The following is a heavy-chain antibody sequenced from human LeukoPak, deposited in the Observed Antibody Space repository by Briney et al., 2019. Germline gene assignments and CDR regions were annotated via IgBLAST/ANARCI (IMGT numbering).Heavy chain of an antibody. V-gene: IGHV4-61*02. D-gene: IGHD3-9*01. J-gene: IGHJ5*02. Sequence: SETLSLTCTVSGGSISSGSYYWSWIRQPAGKGLEWIGRIYTSGSTNYNPSLKSRVTMSVDTSKNQFSLKLSSVTAADTAVYYCARDLRSWLLEHNWFDPWGQGTLVTVSS. CDR3: ARDLRSWLLEHNWFDP. CDR1: GGSISSGSYY. CDR2: IYTSGST.